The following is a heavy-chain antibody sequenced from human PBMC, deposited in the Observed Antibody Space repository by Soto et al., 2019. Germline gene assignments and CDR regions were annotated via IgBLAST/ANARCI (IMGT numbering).Heavy chain of an antibody. D-gene: IGHD6-6*01. CDR3: AKDPEYRTSSLRNYFEY. J-gene: IGHJ4*02. CDR2: IDPRDSYT. V-gene: IGHV5-10-1*01. Sequence: GESLKISCTGFGYTFTTFWISWVRQMPGRGLEWMGRIDPRDSYTNYSPSFQGHVTISGDKSISTVYLQWASLKASDTAMYYCAKDPEYRTSSLRNYFEYWGQGTPVTVSS. CDR1: GYTFTTFW.